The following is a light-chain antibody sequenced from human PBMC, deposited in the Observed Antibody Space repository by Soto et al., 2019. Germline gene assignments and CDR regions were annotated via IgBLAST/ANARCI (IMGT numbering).Light chain of an antibody. V-gene: IGKV3-11*01. CDR1: QSVSSN. CDR2: DAS. CDR3: QQRRYGLT. J-gene: IGKJ4*01. Sequence: EIVMTQSPATLSVSPGERATLSCRASQSVSSNLAWYQQKPGQAPRLLIHDASNRATGIPARFSGSGSGTDFTLTISSLEPEDFAVYYCQQRRYGLTFGGGTKVDIK.